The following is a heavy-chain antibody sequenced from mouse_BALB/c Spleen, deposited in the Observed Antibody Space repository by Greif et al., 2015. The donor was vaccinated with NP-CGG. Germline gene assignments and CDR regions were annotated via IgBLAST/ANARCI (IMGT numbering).Heavy chain of an antibody. CDR1: GFNIKDYY. Sequence: EVKLQESGAELVRPGALVKLSCKASGFNIKDYYRHWVKQRPEQGLEWIGWIDPENGNTIYDPKFQGKASITADTSSNTAYLQLSGLTSEDTAVYYCAAGFDYWGQGTTLTVSS. V-gene: IGHV14-1*02. CDR3: AAGFDY. CDR2: IDPENGNT. J-gene: IGHJ2*01.